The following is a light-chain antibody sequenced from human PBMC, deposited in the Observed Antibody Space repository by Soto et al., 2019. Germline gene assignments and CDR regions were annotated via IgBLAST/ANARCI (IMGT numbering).Light chain of an antibody. V-gene: IGKV1-17*01. CDR1: QGIRNA. CDR3: MKNYAYQRT. Sequence: DIHMTQSPSSLSASVGDIFPITCRASQGIRNALGWYQQKPGKAPKPLIYAESSLQRXXPSRFSGSGSGTELSLTITSLQPEDFATYYCMKNYAYQRTLGQGTKVDIK. CDR2: AES. J-gene: IGKJ1*01.